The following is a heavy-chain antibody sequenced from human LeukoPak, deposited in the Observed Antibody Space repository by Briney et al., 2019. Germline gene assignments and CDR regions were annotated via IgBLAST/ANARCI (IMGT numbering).Heavy chain of an antibody. D-gene: IGHD3-22*01. CDR3: ASPAAVYYDSSGYAAQSYAFDI. V-gene: IGHV1-18*01. J-gene: IGHJ3*02. CDR2: ISPYNGNT. Sequence: ASVKVSCKASGYTFTSYGINWLRQAPGQGLEWMGWISPYNGNTNHVQKLQGRVTMTTDTSTSTVYLELRSLRSDDTAVYYCASPAAVYYDSSGYAAQSYAFDIWGQGTMVTVSS. CDR1: GYTFTSYG.